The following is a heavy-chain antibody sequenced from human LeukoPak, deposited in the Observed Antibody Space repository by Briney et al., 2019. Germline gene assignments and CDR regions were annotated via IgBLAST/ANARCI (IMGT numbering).Heavy chain of an antibody. CDR2: IYTSGST. J-gene: IGHJ5*02. V-gene: IGHV4-4*07. CDR3: AGLYCDGGCGEGEHWFDP. Sequence: SETLSLTCTVSGGSINSYYWSWIRQPAGKGLEWIGRIYTSGSTNYNPSLKSRVTMSVETSKNQFSLKLSSVTAADTAVFFCAGLYCDGGCGEGEHWFDPWGQGTLVTVSS. D-gene: IGHD2-21*02. CDR1: GGSINSYY.